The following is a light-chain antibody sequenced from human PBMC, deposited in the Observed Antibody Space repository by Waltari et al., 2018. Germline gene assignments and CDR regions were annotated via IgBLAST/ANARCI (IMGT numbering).Light chain of an antibody. J-gene: IGKJ1*01. Sequence: CRASQSVGSGSLAGYQQKPRQAPSLVIYRQSSRATGSPDRFSGSRSGTDFSLTISRLEPEDVAVYYCHQHGTFPSTFGQGTKVEIK. CDR3: HQHGTFPST. CDR2: RQS. CDR1: QSVGSGS. V-gene: IGKV3-20*01.